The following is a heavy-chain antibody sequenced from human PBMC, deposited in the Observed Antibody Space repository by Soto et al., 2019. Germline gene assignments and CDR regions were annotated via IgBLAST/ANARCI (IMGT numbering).Heavy chain of an antibody. CDR2: INHSGST. V-gene: IGHV4-34*01. J-gene: IGHJ4*02. CDR1: GGSFSGYY. Sequence: SETLSLTCAVYGGSFSGYYWSWIRQPPGKGLEWIGEINHSGSTNYNPSLKSRVTISVDTSKNQFSLKLSSVTAADTAVYYCARGDDSSGYYFDWGQGTLVTVSS. D-gene: IGHD3-22*01. CDR3: ARGDDSSGYYFD.